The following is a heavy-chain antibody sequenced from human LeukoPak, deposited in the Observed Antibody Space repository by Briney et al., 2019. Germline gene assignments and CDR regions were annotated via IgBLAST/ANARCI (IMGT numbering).Heavy chain of an antibody. V-gene: IGHV4-31*03. D-gene: IGHD3-22*01. CDR2: IYHSGST. Sequence: SETLSLTCTVSGGSISSGAYYWSWIRQHPGKGPEWIGYIYHSGSTYYNPPLKSRLTISVEMSKNQLSLKLSSVTAADTAVYYCARARDYYDSSGRRDAFDIWGQGTMVTVSS. J-gene: IGHJ3*02. CDR1: GGSISSGAYY. CDR3: ARARDYYDSSGRRDAFDI.